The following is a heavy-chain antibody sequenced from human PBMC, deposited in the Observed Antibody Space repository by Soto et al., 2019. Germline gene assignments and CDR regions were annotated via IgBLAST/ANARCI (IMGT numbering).Heavy chain of an antibody. D-gene: IGHD4-17*01. CDR1: GFTFISYS. Sequence: GGSLRLSCAASGFTFISYSMNWVLQAPGKGLEWVSSISSSSYIYYADSVKGRFTISRDNAKNSLYLQMNSLRAEDTAVYYCASIKDYGDYAYYYYMDVWGKGTTVTVXS. CDR3: ASIKDYGDYAYYYYMDV. CDR2: ISSSSYI. J-gene: IGHJ6*03. V-gene: IGHV3-21*01.